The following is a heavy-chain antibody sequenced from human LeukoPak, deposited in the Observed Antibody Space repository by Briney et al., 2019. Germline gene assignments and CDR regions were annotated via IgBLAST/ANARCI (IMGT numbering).Heavy chain of an antibody. V-gene: IGHV1-69*04. CDR3: ASRSGYCQFDY. CDR2: IIPILGIA. CDR1: GGTFSSYA. Sequence: SVKVSCKASGGTFSSYAISWVRQAPGQGLEWMGRIIPILGIANYAQKFQGRVTITADKSTSTAYMELSSLRSEDTAVYYCASRSGYCQFDYWGQGTLVTVSS. J-gene: IGHJ4*02. D-gene: IGHD3-22*01.